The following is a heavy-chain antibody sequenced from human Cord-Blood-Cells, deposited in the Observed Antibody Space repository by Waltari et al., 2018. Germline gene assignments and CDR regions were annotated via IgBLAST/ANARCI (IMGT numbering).Heavy chain of an antibody. Sequence: QVQLVQSGAEVKKPGASVKVSCKVSGYTLTDLSMHWWRQAPGKGLEWMGGFDPEDGETIYAQKFQGRVTMTEDTSTDTAYMELSSLRSEDTAVYYCATAPPMVRGVIKYYFDYWGQGTLVTVSS. J-gene: IGHJ4*02. D-gene: IGHD3-10*01. CDR3: ATAPPMVRGVIKYYFDY. CDR2: FDPEDGET. CDR1: GYTLTDLS. V-gene: IGHV1-24*01.